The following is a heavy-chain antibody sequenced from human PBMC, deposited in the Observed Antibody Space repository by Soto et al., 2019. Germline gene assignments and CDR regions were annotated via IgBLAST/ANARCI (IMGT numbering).Heavy chain of an antibody. D-gene: IGHD3-10*01. CDR2: ITWSSDSM. CDR3: SKEDSGFSGYMDV. Sequence: EVQLVESGGGLVQPGRSLRLSCVASGFTFYNHGMHWVRQAPGRGLEWVSGITWSSDSMGYADSVKGRFTISRDNAKNSPYPQIDSPEPEDTALYYFSKEDSGFSGYMDVWGKGTTVTVSS. V-gene: IGHV3-9*01. J-gene: IGHJ6*03. CDR1: GFTFYNHG.